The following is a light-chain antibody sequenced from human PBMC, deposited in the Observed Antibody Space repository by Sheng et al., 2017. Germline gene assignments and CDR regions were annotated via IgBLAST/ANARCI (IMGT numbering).Light chain of an antibody. CDR1: QGINND. CDR3: QQLNSYPLT. J-gene: IGKJ3*01. CDR2: AAS. Sequence: DIXVTQSPSFLSASVGDRVTITCRASQGINNDLAWYQQRPGTVPKLLIYAASTLQSGVPSRFSGSGSGTEFTLTITSLQPEDCATYYCQQLNSYPLTFGPGTKVDIK. V-gene: IGKV1-9*01.